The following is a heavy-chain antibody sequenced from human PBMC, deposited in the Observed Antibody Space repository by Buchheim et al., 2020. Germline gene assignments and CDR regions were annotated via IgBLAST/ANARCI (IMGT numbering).Heavy chain of an antibody. Sequence: QVHLVESGGGLVKPGGSLTLSCTASGFTFMDYSMTWIRQAPGKGLELISYISSRTYTTYADSVKGRFTIPRDNAKNSLFLQMNSLRAEDSALYFCAREISSGFSGSWFDVWGQGT. CDR2: ISSRTYT. D-gene: IGHD3-22*01. CDR1: GFTFMDYS. V-gene: IGHV3-11*05. CDR3: AREISSGFSGSWFDV. J-gene: IGHJ5*02.